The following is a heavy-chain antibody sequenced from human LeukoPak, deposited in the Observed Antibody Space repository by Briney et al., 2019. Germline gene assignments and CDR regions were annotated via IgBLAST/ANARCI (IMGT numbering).Heavy chain of an antibody. CDR3: AREGRYDFWSGYNYFDY. D-gene: IGHD3-3*01. V-gene: IGHV3-74*01. CDR1: GLTFSSHW. CDR2: INSDGSST. J-gene: IGHJ4*02. Sequence: GGSLRLSCAASGLTFSSHWMHWVRQAPGKGLVWVSRINSDGSSTSYADSVKGRFTISRDNAKNTLYLQMNSLRAEDTAVYYCAREGRYDFWSGYNYFDYWGQGTLVTVSS.